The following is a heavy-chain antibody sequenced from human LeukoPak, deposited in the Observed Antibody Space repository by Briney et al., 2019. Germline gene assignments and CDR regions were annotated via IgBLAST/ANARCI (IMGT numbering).Heavy chain of an antibody. V-gene: IGHV4-31*02. CDR3: ARGDLGVDP. J-gene: IGHJ5*02. Sequence: LRLSCAASGFTFSSYAMSWIRQHPGKGLEWIGYIYYSGSTYYNPSLESRVSMSIDLPKNQFSLRLSSVTAADTAVYYCARGDLGVDPWGQGTLVTVSS. CDR2: IYYSGST. CDR1: GFTFSSYA.